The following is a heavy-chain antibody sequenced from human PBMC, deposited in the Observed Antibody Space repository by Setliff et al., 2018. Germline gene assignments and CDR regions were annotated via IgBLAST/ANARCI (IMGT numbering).Heavy chain of an antibody. CDR2: ISYSGNT. CDR3: ARDGHLYGVPFDY. V-gene: IGHV4-39*07. D-gene: IGHD4-17*01. J-gene: IGHJ4*01. CDR1: GDSVSATSFY. Sequence: ETLSLTCIVSGDSVSATSFYWAWIRQSPGKGLEWVGSISYSGNTHYNPSLMSRVTISLDTSNNRFSLKVNSVSAADTAMYFCARDGHLYGVPFDYWGRGTLVTVSS.